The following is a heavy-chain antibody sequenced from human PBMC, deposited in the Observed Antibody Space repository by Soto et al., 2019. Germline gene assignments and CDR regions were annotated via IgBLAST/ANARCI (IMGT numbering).Heavy chain of an antibody. J-gene: IGHJ4*02. D-gene: IGHD2-15*01. Sequence: PGGSLRLSCAASGFTFSSYGMHWVRQAPGKGLEWVAVISYDGSNKYYADSVRGRFTISRDNSKNTLYLQMNSLRAEDTAVYYCAKQLRSFSVAAGDYWGQGTLVTVSS. CDR2: ISYDGSNK. CDR3: AKQLRSFSVAAGDY. CDR1: GFTFSSYG. V-gene: IGHV3-30*18.